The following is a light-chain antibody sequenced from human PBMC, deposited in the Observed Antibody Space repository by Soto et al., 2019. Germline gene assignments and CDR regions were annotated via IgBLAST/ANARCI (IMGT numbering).Light chain of an antibody. Sequence: QSVLTQPPSATGSPGQSVTISCTGTSSDVGGYNYVSWYQQHPGKAPKLMIYEVSERPSGVPDRFPGSKSSTTASLTVSGLQAEDEADYYCSSYAGSNSFVFGAGAKLTVL. CDR2: EVS. CDR1: SSDVGGYNY. J-gene: IGLJ1*01. V-gene: IGLV2-8*01. CDR3: SSYAGSNSFV.